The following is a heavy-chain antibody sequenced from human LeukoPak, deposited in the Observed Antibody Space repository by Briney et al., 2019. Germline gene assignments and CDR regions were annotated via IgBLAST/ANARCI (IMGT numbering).Heavy chain of an antibody. CDR2: ISNNGNTI. J-gene: IGHJ4*02. D-gene: IGHD1-26*01. Sequence: GGSLRHSCSASGFTLSTYAMHWVRQAPGKGLEFVSAISNNGNTIYYADSVRGRSTISRDNAKNTLFLQMSSLRPEDTAVYYCVKDRSGTYSFDYWGQGTLVTVSS. CDR1: GFTLSTYA. V-gene: IGHV3-64D*06. CDR3: VKDRSGTYSFDY.